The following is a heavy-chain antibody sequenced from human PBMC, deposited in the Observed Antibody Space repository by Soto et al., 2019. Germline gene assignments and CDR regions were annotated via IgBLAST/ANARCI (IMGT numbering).Heavy chain of an antibody. V-gene: IGHV1-2*02. J-gene: IGHJ4*02. CDR3: ARDADYDSSGYYPGAFDY. CDR1: GYTFTGYY. Sequence: QVQLVQSGAEVKKPGASVKVSCKASGYTFTGYYMHWVRQAPGQGLEWMGWINPNSGGTNYAQKFQGRVTMTRDTSISTAYMELSRLRADDTAVYYCARDADYDSSGYYPGAFDYWGQGTLVTVSS. D-gene: IGHD3-22*01. CDR2: INPNSGGT.